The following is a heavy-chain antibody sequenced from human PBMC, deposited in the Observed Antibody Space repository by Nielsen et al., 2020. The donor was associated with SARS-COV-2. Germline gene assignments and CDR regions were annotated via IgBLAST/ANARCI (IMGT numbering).Heavy chain of an antibody. D-gene: IGHD5-12*01. CDR1: GFTFSSYA. V-gene: IGHV3-30-3*01. Sequence: GGSLRLSCAASGFTFSSYAMHWVRQAPGKGLEWVAVISYDGSNKYYADSVKGRFTISRDNSKNTLYLQMNSLRAEDTAVYYCARDPAYNGYRNNFDYWGQGTLVTVSS. CDR3: ARDPAYNGYRNNFDY. J-gene: IGHJ4*02. CDR2: ISYDGSNK.